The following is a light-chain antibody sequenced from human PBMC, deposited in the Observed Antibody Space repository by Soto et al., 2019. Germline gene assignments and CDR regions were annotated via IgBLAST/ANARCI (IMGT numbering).Light chain of an antibody. Sequence: QLVLTQSSSASASLGSSVKLTCSLSSGHSSYIIAWHQQQPGKAPRYLMKLEETGTYNKGSGVPDRFSGSSSGADRYLTITNLQFEDEADYYCETWDSNARVFGGGTKVTVL. CDR3: ETWDSNARV. V-gene: IGLV4-60*02. CDR1: SGHSSYI. CDR2: LEETGTY. J-gene: IGLJ3*02.